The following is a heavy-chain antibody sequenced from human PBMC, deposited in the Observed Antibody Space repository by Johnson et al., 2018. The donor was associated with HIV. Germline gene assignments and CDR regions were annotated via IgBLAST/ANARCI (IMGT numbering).Heavy chain of an antibody. Sequence: QVQLMESGGGVVQPGRSLRLSCAASGFTFSTYAMHWVRQAPGKGLEWVAVISYDGSNKYYADSVKGRFTISRDNSKNTLYLQMNSLRAEDTAMYYCARGRGGYYTFDVWGQGTMVTVSS. CDR2: ISYDGSNK. CDR3: ARGRGGYYTFDV. CDR1: GFTFSTYA. J-gene: IGHJ3*01. V-gene: IGHV3-30*04. D-gene: IGHD1-26*01.